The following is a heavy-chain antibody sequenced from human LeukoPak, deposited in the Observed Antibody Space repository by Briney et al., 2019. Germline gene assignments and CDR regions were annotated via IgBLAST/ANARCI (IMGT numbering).Heavy chain of an antibody. J-gene: IGHJ4*02. CDR1: GFIFSSSG. CDR2: IRYDGSYN. D-gene: IGHD4-17*01. V-gene: IGHV3-30*02. Sequence: PGGSLRLSCAASGFIFSSSGMHWVRQAPGKGLEWVAFIRYDGSYNYYADSVKGRFIISRDSSKKTLYLQMNSLRVEDTAVYYCAKAMTTVTPFDYWGQGTLVTVSS. CDR3: AKAMTTVTPFDY.